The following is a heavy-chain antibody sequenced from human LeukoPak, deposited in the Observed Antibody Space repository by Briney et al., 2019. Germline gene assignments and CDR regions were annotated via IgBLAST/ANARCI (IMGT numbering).Heavy chain of an antibody. CDR3: VASFDY. V-gene: IGHV3-23*01. CDR1: GFTFTKYA. Sequence: PGGSLRLSCAVSGFTFTKYALNWVRQAPGKGLEWVSTINVNGDTTYYADSVRGRFIVSRDNSKNTLYLEMNSLRVEDTAIYYCVASFDYWGQGTLVTVSS. J-gene: IGHJ4*02. CDR2: INVNGDTT.